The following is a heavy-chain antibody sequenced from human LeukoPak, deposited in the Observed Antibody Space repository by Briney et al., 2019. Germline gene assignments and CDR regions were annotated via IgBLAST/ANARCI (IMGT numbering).Heavy chain of an antibody. D-gene: IGHD3-10*01. CDR3: AKDGGSYSADY. Sequence: ASVPVSFTASGYTFTTYKMHWVRQASGQGLEWVGIINSSDGDSRNAQKFQGRVTMTRDTSTRTVYMELSSLRSEDTAVYYCAKDGGSYSADYWGQGTLVTVSS. V-gene: IGHV1-46*01. CDR1: GYTFTTYK. CDR2: INSSDGDS. J-gene: IGHJ4*02.